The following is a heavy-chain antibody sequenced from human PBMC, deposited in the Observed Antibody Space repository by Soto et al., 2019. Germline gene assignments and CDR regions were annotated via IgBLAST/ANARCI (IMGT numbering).Heavy chain of an antibody. CDR2: VIPIFGTA. CDR1: GGTFNSYG. D-gene: IGHD1-1*01. Sequence: QVQLVQFGAEVKKYGSSVKVSCKASGGTFNSYGISWVRQAPGRGLEWMGGVIPIFGTANYAQQFQGRLSITADKFTTTAYRELSSLRSEDTAVYYWARQLDVSRGFDSGFVMAVWRQGTTVTVSS. J-gene: IGHJ6*02. V-gene: IGHV1-69*06. CDR3: ARQLDVSRGFDSGFVMAV.